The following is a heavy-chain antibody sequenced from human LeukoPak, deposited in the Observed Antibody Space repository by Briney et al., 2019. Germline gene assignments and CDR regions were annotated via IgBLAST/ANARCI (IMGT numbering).Heavy chain of an antibody. Sequence: PGGSLRLSCAASGFTFSSYGMHWVRQAPGKGLEWVAFIRYDGSNKYYADSVKGRFTISRDNSKNTLYLQMNSLRAEDTAVYYCAKGGVDTAMVKLFDYWGQGTLVTVSS. CDR3: AKGGVDTAMVKLFDY. V-gene: IGHV3-30*02. J-gene: IGHJ4*02. CDR1: GFTFSSYG. CDR2: IRYDGSNK. D-gene: IGHD5-18*01.